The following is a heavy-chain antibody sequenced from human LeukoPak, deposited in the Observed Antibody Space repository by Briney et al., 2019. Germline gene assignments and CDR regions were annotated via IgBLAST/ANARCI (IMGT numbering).Heavy chain of an antibody. CDR1: GFTFSSYA. D-gene: IGHD3-16*02. V-gene: IGHV3-23*01. CDR3: AKGNDYVWGSYRYPPYGMDV. J-gene: IGHJ6*02. Sequence: GGSLRLSCAASGFTFSSYAMSWVRQAPGKGLEWVSAISGSGGSTYYADSVKGRFTISRDNSKNTLYLQMNSLRAEDTAVYYCAKGNDYVWGSYRYPPYGMDVWGQGTTVTVSS. CDR2: ISGSGGST.